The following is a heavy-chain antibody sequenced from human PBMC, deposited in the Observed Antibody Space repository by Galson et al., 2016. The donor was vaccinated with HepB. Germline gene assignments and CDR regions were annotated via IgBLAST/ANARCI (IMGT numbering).Heavy chain of an antibody. CDR3: AREGPRGMTTGDY. V-gene: IGHV3-33*08. J-gene: IGHJ4*02. CDR1: GLTFSDYW. CDR2: IWHDGSEQ. D-gene: IGHD4-11*01. Sequence: SLRLSCAASGLTFSDYWIHWVRQAPGKGLEWMAVIWHDGSEQHYADSVKGRFTISRENSKNTVYLQINSLRAEDTAVYYCAREGPRGMTTGDYWGQGTLVIVSS.